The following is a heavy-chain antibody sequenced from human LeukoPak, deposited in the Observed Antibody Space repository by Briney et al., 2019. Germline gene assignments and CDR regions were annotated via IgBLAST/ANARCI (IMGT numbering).Heavy chain of an antibody. CDR1: GFTFSSYS. D-gene: IGHD6-19*01. V-gene: IGHV3-21*01. CDR3: ARGGPGYSSGWLWFDP. Sequence: GGSLRFSCAASGFTFSSYSMNWVRQAPGKGLEWVSSISSSSSYIYYADSVKGRFTISRDNAKNSLYLQMNSLRAEDTAVYYCARGGPGYSSGWLWFDPWGQGTLVTVSS. CDR2: ISSSSSYI. J-gene: IGHJ5*02.